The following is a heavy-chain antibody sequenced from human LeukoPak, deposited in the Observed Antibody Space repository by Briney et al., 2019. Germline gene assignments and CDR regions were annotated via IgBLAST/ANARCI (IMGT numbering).Heavy chain of an antibody. CDR2: IYYSGST. D-gene: IGHD3-9*01. CDR1: GGSISSYY. CDR3: ARTDYDILTGYLKWFDP. V-gene: IGHV4-59*01. J-gene: IGHJ5*02. Sequence: SETLSLTCTVSGGSISSYYWSWIRQPPGKGLEWIGYIYYSGSTNYNPSLKSRVTISVDTSKNQFSLKLSSVTAADTAVYYCARTDYDILTGYLKWFDPWGQGTLVTVSS.